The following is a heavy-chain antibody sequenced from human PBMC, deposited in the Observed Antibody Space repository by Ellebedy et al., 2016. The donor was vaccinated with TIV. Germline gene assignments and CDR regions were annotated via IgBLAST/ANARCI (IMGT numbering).Heavy chain of an antibody. CDR3: ARDAGELQYYFDS. D-gene: IGHD3-9*01. J-gene: IGHJ1*01. CDR1: GFTFSDFA. CDR2: ISTDGRST. Sequence: GGSLRLSXAASGFTFSDFALHWVRQAPGKGLQHVAGISTDGRSTYYANSVRGRFTISRDNSKNTVFLQIGSLRGDDLAVYYCARDAGELQYYFDSWGQGTLVTVSS. V-gene: IGHV3-64*01.